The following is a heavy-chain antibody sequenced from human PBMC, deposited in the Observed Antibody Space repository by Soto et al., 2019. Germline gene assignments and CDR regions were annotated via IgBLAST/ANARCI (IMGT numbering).Heavy chain of an antibody. V-gene: IGHV4-39*01. CDR3: ARHYSSGSRNWFDP. CDR2: IYYSGST. J-gene: IGHJ5*02. CDR1: GGSINSSSYF. D-gene: IGHD6-19*01. Sequence: SETLSLTXSVSGGSINSSSYFWGWVSQRPGKGLEWIGSIYYSGSTYYNPSLRSRVTISVDTSKNQFSLKLSSVTAADTAVLYCARHYSSGSRNWFDPWGQGTLVTVSS.